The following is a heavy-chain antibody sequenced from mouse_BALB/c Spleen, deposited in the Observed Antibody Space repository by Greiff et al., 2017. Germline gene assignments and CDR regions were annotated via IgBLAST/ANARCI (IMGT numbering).Heavy chain of an antibody. D-gene: IGHD2-4*01. J-gene: IGHJ3*01. Sequence: EVKLMESGGGLVKPGGSLKLSCAASGFTFSDYYMYWVRQTPEKRLEWVATISDGGSYTYYPDSVKGRFTISRDNAKNNLYLQMSSLKSEDTAMYYCAREDYDGGRFAYWGQGTLVTVSA. CDR1: GFTFSDYY. CDR2: ISDGGSYT. CDR3: AREDYDGGRFAY. V-gene: IGHV5-4*02.